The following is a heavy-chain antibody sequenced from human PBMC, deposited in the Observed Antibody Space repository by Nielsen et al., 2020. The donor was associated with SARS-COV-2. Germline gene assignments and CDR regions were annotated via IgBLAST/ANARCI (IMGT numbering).Heavy chain of an antibody. J-gene: IGHJ4*02. Sequence: ASVKVPCKTSGYTFHKFALNWVRQAPGQGLEWMGWIDTNTGNPTYAQGFTGRFVFSLDTSVSTAYLQISGLKAEDTAVYYCARDIAVTGSPLHYFDYWGQGTLVAVSS. CDR3: ARDIAVTGSPLHYFDY. V-gene: IGHV7-4-1*02. CDR2: IDTNTGNP. D-gene: IGHD6-19*01. CDR1: GYTFHKFA.